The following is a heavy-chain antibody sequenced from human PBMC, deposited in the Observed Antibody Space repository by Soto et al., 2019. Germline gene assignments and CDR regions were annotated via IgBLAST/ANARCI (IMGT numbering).Heavy chain of an antibody. V-gene: IGHV4-39*01. CDR3: ARRGETYYYDSSGYYWYFDL. CDR2: IYYSGST. D-gene: IGHD3-22*01. Sequence: SETLSLTCTVSGGSISSSSYYWGWIRQPPGKGLEWIGSIYYSGSTYYNPSLKSRVTISVDTSKNQFSLKLSSVTAADTAVYYCARRGETYYYDSSGYYWYFDLWGRGTLVTVSS. CDR1: GGSISSSSYY. J-gene: IGHJ2*01.